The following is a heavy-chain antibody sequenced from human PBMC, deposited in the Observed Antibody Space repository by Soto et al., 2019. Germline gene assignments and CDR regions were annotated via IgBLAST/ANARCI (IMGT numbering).Heavy chain of an antibody. CDR2: ITGIDGRT. V-gene: IGHV3-23*01. Sequence: LRLSCVGSGFTFGNYAMSWVRQAPGKGLEWVSSITGIDGRTYYADSVKGRFTISRDNPKNTLYLQMNNLRAEDTAMFYCAKDRGPYCSGGICYPPSWFDPWGQGTQVTVSS. CDR3: AKDRGPYCSGGICYPPSWFDP. CDR1: GFTFGNYA. D-gene: IGHD2-15*01. J-gene: IGHJ5*02.